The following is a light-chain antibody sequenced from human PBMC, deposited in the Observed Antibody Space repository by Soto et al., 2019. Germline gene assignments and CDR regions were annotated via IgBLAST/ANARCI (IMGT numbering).Light chain of an antibody. CDR2: AAS. Sequence: AIQMTQSPSSLSASVGDRVTITCLASQGVRNDLGWYQQKPGKAPKLLIYAASSLQSGVPSRFSGRRSGTDFTLTISSLQPEDFATYYCLQDYNYSWTFGQGTKVDI. CDR3: LQDYNYSWT. V-gene: IGKV1-6*01. J-gene: IGKJ1*01. CDR1: QGVRND.